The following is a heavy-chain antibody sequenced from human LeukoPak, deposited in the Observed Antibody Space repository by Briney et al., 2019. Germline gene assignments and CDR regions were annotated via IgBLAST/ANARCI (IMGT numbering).Heavy chain of an antibody. CDR1: GYTFTSYY. CDR3: ARDRCSSTSCYTFDY. Sequence: GASVKVSCXASGYTFTSYYMHWVRRAPGQGLEWMGIINPSGGSTSYAQKFQGRVTMTRDTSTSTVYMELSSLRSEDTAVYYCARDRCSSTSCYTFDYWGQGTLVTVSS. V-gene: IGHV1-46*03. CDR2: INPSGGST. J-gene: IGHJ4*02. D-gene: IGHD2-2*02.